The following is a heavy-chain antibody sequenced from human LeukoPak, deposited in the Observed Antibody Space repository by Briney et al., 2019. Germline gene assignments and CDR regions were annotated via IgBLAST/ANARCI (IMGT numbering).Heavy chain of an antibody. CDR1: GSTFSSYA. V-gene: IGHV3-23*01. CDR3: AKGTNSVAYYDFWSGYYLSWFDP. J-gene: IGHJ5*02. CDR2: ISGSGGST. D-gene: IGHD3-3*01. Sequence: PGGSLRLSCAASGSTFSSYAMSSVRQAPGKGLEWVSAISGSGGSTYYADSVKGRFTISRDNSKNTLYLQMNSLRAEDTAVYYCAKGTNSVAYYDFWSGYYLSWFDPWGQGTLVTVSS.